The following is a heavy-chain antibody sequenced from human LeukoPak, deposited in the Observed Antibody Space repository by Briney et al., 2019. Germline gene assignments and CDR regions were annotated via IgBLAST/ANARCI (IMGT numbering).Heavy chain of an antibody. V-gene: IGHV3-7*01. J-gene: IGHJ6*03. Sequence: PGGSLRLSCAASRTTFIHYWMSWVRQAPGKGLEWVANINQDGSEKYYVDSVKGRFIISRDNAENSVYLHMSSLRAEDTAVYYCARDVRNRVGLNYYHQYMDVWGIGTTVTVSS. CDR2: INQDGSEK. CDR1: RTTFIHYW. D-gene: IGHD1-26*01. CDR3: ARDVRNRVGLNYYHQYMDV.